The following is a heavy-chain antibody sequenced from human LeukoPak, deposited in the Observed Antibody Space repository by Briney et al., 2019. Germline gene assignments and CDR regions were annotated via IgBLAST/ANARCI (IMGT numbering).Heavy chain of an antibody. V-gene: IGHV3-7*01. CDR1: GFTFSNYW. J-gene: IGHJ5*02. D-gene: IGHD6-13*01. CDR3: ARGIATGIDFFDP. Sequence: PGGSLRLSCAASGFTFSNYWLTWVRQAPGKGLEWVANIKHDGSDQYYLDSVKGRFTISRDSAKNSLYLQMNSLRAEDTAVYYCARGIATGIDFFDPWGQGTLVTVSS. CDR2: IKHDGSDQ.